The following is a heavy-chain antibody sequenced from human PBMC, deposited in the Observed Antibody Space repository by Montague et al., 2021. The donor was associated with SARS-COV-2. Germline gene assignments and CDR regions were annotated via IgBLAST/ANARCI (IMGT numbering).Heavy chain of an antibody. Sequence: SLRLSLSASGFTLSSYWMHWVRQAPGKGLVWVSRINSDGSNTNYADSVKGRFTISRDNAKNTLYLQMISLRAEDTAVYYCARYYVSGNYGFDLWGQGTMVTVSS. CDR3: ARYYVSGNYGFDL. J-gene: IGHJ3*01. CDR1: GFTLSSYW. V-gene: IGHV3-74*01. D-gene: IGHD3-10*01. CDR2: INSDGSNT.